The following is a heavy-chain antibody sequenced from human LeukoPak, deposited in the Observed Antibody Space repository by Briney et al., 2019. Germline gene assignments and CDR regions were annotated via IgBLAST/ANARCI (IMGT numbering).Heavy chain of an antibody. CDR3: ASSCTSCRTEVDY. Sequence: ASVKVSCKASGYTFTSYGISWVRQAPGQGLEWMGWISAYNGNTNYAQKLQGRVAMTTDTSTSTVYMELSSLRSEDTAVYYCASSCTSCRTEVDYWGQGTLVTVSS. V-gene: IGHV1-18*01. D-gene: IGHD2-2*01. J-gene: IGHJ4*02. CDR2: ISAYNGNT. CDR1: GYTFTSYG.